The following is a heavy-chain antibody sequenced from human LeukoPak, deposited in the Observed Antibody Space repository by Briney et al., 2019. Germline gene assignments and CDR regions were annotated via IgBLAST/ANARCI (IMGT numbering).Heavy chain of an antibody. CDR1: GFTFGNYA. V-gene: IGHV3-7*01. CDR3: ARDSSPPIVGTTFWADAFDI. Sequence: GALRLSCAASGFTFGNYAMSWVRQAPGKGLEWVANIGKDGSEKNYMDSVKGRFTISRDNAKNSLYLQMNSLRAEDTAVYYCARDSSPPIVGTTFWADAFDIWGQGTMVTVSS. J-gene: IGHJ3*02. CDR2: IGKDGSEK. D-gene: IGHD1-26*01.